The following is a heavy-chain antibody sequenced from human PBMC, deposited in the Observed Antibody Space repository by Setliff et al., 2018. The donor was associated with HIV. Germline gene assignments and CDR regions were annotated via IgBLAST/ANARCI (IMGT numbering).Heavy chain of an antibody. CDR2: INHSGRT. Sequence: SETLSLTCAVYGGSFSDYYWSWIRQPPGKGLEWIGEINHSGRTIQSPSLGSRVTISIDTSKNQFSLRLRSVTAADTAVYYCARVSCSSWYSIPRYYYYSMDVWGKGTTVTVSS. D-gene: IGHD6-13*01. V-gene: IGHV4-34*01. CDR1: GGSFSDYY. J-gene: IGHJ6*03. CDR3: ARVSCSSWYSIPRYYYYSMDV.